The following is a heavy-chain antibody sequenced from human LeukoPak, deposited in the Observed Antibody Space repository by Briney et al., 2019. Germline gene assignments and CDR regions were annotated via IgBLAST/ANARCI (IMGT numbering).Heavy chain of an antibody. Sequence: GSLRLSCAASGFTLSSYAMSWIRQSPGKGLEWVGYVYNSGDTGKNPSLKSRVTILLDTSKNQCSLKLTSVSAADTAVYYCARLKLGAYFDLWGRGTLVTVSS. CDR1: GFTLSSYA. V-gene: IGHV4-59*08. D-gene: IGHD3-16*01. J-gene: IGHJ2*01. CDR2: VYNSGDT. CDR3: ARLKLGAYFDL.